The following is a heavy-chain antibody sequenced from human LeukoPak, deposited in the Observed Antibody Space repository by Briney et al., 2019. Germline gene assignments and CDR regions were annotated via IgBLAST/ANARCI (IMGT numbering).Heavy chain of an antibody. CDR2: IDPEDGET. CDR3: ATDRLTARGKEYDSSRADIHS. J-gene: IGHJ4*02. CDR1: GYTFTEYY. D-gene: IGHD3-22*01. Sequence: GATVKISCKVSGYTFTEYYMHWVRQAPGKGLEWMGLIDPEDGETIYAEKFQGRVTITADTSTDTAYMELSSLRSEDTAVYYGATDRLTARGKEYDSSRADIHSWGQGTLVTVSS. V-gene: IGHV1-69-2*01.